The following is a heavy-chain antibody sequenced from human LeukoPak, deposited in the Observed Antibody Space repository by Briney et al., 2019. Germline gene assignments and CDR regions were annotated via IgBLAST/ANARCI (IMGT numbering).Heavy chain of an antibody. CDR3: SRASKLREFFDY. V-gene: IGHV3-49*04. Sequence: PGGTLRLSCTASGFNLGDYAMSWVRQAPGKGLEWVGFIRSKAYGGTAEYAASVKGRFTISRDGSKTIAYLQMNSLKTEDTAVYYCSRASKLREFFDYWGQGTLVTVSS. J-gene: IGHJ4*02. D-gene: IGHD3-10*01. CDR1: GFNLGDYA. CDR2: IRSKAYGGTA.